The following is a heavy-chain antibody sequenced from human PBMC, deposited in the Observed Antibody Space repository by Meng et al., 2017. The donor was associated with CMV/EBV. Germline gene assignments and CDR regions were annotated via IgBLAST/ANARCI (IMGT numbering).Heavy chain of an antibody. CDR2: ISSSSSTI. D-gene: IGHD2-2*01. V-gene: IGHV3-48*04. CDR3: ARGYCSSTSCAHDY. Sequence: GESLKISCAASGFTFTTYSMNWVRQAPGKGLEWVSFISSSSSTIYYADSVKGRFTISRDNAKNSLYLQMNSLRAKDTAVYYCARGYCSSTSCAHDYWGQGTLVTVSS. J-gene: IGHJ4*02. CDR1: GFTFTTYS.